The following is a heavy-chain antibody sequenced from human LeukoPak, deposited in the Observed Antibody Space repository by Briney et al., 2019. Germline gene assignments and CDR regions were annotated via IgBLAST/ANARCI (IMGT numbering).Heavy chain of an antibody. CDR1: GGTFSSYA. J-gene: IGHJ6*03. Sequence: ASVKVSCKASGGTFSSYAISWVRQAPGQGLEWMGGIIPIFGTANYAQKFQGRVTITADESTSTAYMELSSLRSEDTAVYYCAISEKRGYSYGYYYYYMDVWGKGTTVTVSS. V-gene: IGHV1-69*13. CDR2: IIPIFGTA. D-gene: IGHD5-18*01. CDR3: AISEKRGYSYGYYYYYMDV.